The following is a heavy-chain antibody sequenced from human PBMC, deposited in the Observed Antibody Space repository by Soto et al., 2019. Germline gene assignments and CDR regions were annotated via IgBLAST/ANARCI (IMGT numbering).Heavy chain of an antibody. Sequence: PSQTLSLPCAISGDSVSSKSAGWNWIRQSPSRGLEWLGRTYYRSKWFNDYAVSVKSRITINPDTSKNQFSLQLNSVTPEDTAVYYCARDARASSSGWNWFDPWGQGTLVTVSS. J-gene: IGHJ5*02. CDR3: ARDARASSSGWNWFDP. CDR1: GDSVSSKSAG. CDR2: TYYRSKWFN. V-gene: IGHV6-1*01. D-gene: IGHD6-19*01.